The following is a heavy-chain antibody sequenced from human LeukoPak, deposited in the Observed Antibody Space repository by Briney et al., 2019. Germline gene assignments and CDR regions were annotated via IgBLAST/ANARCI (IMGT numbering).Heavy chain of an antibody. CDR3: ARSRVWSDYWGYFDY. D-gene: IGHD3-3*01. CDR2: IYHSGST. Sequence: PSQTLSLTCAVSGGSISSGGYYWSWVRQPPGKGLEWIGYIYHSGSTNYNPSLKSRVNLSVDMAKNQISLKMSSVTAADTAVYYCARSRVWSDYWGYFDYWGQGILVTLSS. V-gene: IGHV4-61*08. CDR1: GGSISSGGYY. J-gene: IGHJ4*02.